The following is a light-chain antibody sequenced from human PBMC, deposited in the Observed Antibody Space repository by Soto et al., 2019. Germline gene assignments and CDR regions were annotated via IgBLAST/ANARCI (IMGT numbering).Light chain of an antibody. V-gene: IGKV3-20*01. Sequence: EIVLTQSPGTLSLSPGERATLSCRASQSFSSSFLAWYQQKPGQAPRLLIYGASSRTTGIPDRFSGSGPGTDFTLTISRLEPEDFAVYYCHQYVSSPYTFGQGTKLEIK. CDR1: QSFSSSF. CDR3: HQYVSSPYT. J-gene: IGKJ2*01. CDR2: GAS.